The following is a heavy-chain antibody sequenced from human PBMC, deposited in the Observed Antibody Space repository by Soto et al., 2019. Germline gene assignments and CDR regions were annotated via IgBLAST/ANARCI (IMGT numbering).Heavy chain of an antibody. V-gene: IGHV1-8*01. D-gene: IGHD3-10*01. Sequence: QVQLVQSGAEVKKPGASVKVSCKASGYTFTSYDINWVRQATGQGLEWMGWMNPNSGNTGYAQKFQGRVTVTRNTSISTADMELSSLRSEDTAVYYCARGRRVRGPNNWFDPWGQGTLVTVSS. CDR3: ARGRRVRGPNNWFDP. CDR2: MNPNSGNT. CDR1: GYTFTSYD. J-gene: IGHJ5*02.